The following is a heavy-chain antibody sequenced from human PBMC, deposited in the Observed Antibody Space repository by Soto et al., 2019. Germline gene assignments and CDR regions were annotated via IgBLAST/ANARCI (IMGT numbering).Heavy chain of an antibody. Sequence: PSETVSLTCAVSSGSISSSNWWSWVRQPPGKGLEWIGEIYHSGSTNYNPSLKSRVTISVDKSKNQFSLKLSSVTAADTAVYYCARGIAAAGTWGDYYYMDVWGKGTTVTAP. V-gene: IGHV4-4*02. CDR1: SGSISSSNW. CDR2: IYHSGST. D-gene: IGHD6-13*01. CDR3: ARGIAAAGTWGDYYYMDV. J-gene: IGHJ6*03.